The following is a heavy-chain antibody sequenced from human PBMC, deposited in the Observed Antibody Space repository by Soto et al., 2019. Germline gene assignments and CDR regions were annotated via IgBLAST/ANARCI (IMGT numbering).Heavy chain of an antibody. D-gene: IGHD1-26*01. V-gene: IGHV3-30*18. CDR3: AKDRGFIVGATSALGGWFSAYGMDV. Sequence: GGSLRLSCAASGFTFSSYGMHWVRQAPGKGLEWVAVISYDGSNKYYADSVKGRFTISRDNSKNTLYLQMNSLRAEDTAVYYCAKDRGFIVGATSALGGWFSAYGMDVWGQGTTVTVSS. J-gene: IGHJ6*02. CDR1: GFTFSSYG. CDR2: ISYDGSNK.